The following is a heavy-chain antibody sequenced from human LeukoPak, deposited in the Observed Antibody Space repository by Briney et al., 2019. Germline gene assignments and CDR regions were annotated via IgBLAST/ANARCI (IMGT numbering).Heavy chain of an antibody. D-gene: IGHD3-10*02. CDR2: IRQVGTEI. V-gene: IGHV3-7*01. CDR1: GFTFSSHW. Sequence: GGSLRLSCAASGFTFSSHWMIWVRQAPGKGLEWVANIRQVGTEIYYVDSGKGRFTISRDNAKNSLYLQMNSLRADDTAVYYCARCSSRRSASDYWGQGTLVTVSS. J-gene: IGHJ4*02. CDR3: ARCSSRRSASDY.